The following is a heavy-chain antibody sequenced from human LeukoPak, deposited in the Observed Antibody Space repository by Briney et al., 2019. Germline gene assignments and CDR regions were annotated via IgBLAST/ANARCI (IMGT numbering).Heavy chain of an antibody. D-gene: IGHD2-15*01. CDR1: GGTFSSYA. V-gene: IGHV1-69*13. J-gene: IGHJ4*02. Sequence: VASVKVSCKASGGTFSSYAISWVRQAPGQGLEWMGGIIPIFGTANYAQKFQGGVTITADESTSTAYMELSSLRSEDTAVYYCARDPYGVVVAATGTLDYWGQGTLVTVSS. CDR3: ARDPYGVVVAATGTLDY. CDR2: IIPIFGTA.